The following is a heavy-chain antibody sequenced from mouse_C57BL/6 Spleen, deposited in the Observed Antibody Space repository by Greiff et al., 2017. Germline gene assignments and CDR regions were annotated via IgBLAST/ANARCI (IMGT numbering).Heavy chain of an antibody. CDR1: GYTFTDYE. V-gene: IGHV1-15*01. Sequence: VQLVESGAELVRPGASVTLSCKASGYTFTDYEMHWVKQTPVHGLEWIGAIDPETGGTAYNQKFKGKAILTADKSSSTAYMELRSLTSEDSAVYYCTRGEADGFAYWGQGTLVTVSA. J-gene: IGHJ3*01. CDR2: IDPETGGT. CDR3: TRGEADGFAY.